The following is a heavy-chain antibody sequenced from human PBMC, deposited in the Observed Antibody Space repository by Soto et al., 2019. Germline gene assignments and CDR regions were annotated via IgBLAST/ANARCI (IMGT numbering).Heavy chain of an antibody. CDR3: ASGPGILGGYGTIDS. CDR2: ISAYNGNT. CDR1: GYSSTTYG. Sequence: ASVKVSCKASGYSSTTYGISWVRQAPGQGLEWMGWISAYNGNTIAAQSVQDRVTLTTDTSTGTSHMELRSLRSDDTAVYYCASGPGILGGYGTIDSWGQGTLVTVSS. V-gene: IGHV1-18*01. J-gene: IGHJ4*02. D-gene: IGHD5-12*01.